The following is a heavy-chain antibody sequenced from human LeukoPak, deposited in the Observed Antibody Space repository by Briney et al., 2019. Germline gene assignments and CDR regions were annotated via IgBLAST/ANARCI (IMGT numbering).Heavy chain of an antibody. D-gene: IGHD3-10*01. V-gene: IGHV3-23*01. CDR2: ISGSGGST. J-gene: IGHJ2*01. Sequence: PGGSLRLSCAASGFTFSSYAMSWVRQAPGKGLEWVSAISGSGGSTYYADSAKGRFTISRDNSKNTLYLQMNSLRAEDTAVYYCTKDRTYYSLRGYFDLWGRGTLVTVSS. CDR3: TKDRTYYSLRGYFDL. CDR1: GFTFSSYA.